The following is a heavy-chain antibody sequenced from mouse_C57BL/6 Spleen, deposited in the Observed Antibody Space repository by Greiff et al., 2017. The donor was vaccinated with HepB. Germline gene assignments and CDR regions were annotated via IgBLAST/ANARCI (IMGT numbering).Heavy chain of an antibody. CDR3: ARDYGRPKGSALHWYFDV. CDR2: IHPNSGST. CDR1: GYTFTSYW. V-gene: IGHV1-64*01. J-gene: IGHJ1*03. Sequence: VQLQQSGAELVKPGASVKLSCKASGYTFTSYWMHWVKQRPGQGLEWIGMIHPNSGSTNYNEKFKSKATLTVDKSSSTAYMQLSSLTSEDSAVYDGARDYGRPKGSALHWYFDVWGTGTTVTVSS. D-gene: IGHD1-1*01.